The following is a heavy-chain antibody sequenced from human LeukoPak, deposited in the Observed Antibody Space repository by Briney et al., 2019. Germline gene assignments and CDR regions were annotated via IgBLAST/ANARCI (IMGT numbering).Heavy chain of an antibody. V-gene: IGHV3-66*01. CDR3: ARAGSSGWYHFDY. Sequence: GGPLRLSCAASGFTVSANYMSWVRLAPGKGLEWVSIIYSGGSTYYADSVKGRFTISRDNSKNTLYLHMNSLRAEDTAVYYCARAGSSGWYHFDYWGQGTLVTVSS. CDR2: IYSGGST. D-gene: IGHD6-19*01. CDR1: GFTVSANY. J-gene: IGHJ4*02.